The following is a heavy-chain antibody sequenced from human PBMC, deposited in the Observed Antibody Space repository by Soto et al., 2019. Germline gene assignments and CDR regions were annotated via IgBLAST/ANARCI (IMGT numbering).Heavy chain of an antibody. CDR1: GYTFTQYY. CDR3: ARAGDQPFDY. CDR2: SNPSGGRT. Sequence: QVQLVQSGAEVKNTGASVKVSCKTSGYTFTQYYIHWVRQAPGQGLEWMGLSNPSGGRTSSAQKFQGRVTMSRDTSTTTVYMELSSLRFEDTAVYYCARAGDQPFDYWGQGTLVTVSS. V-gene: IGHV1-46*01. D-gene: IGHD3-16*01. J-gene: IGHJ4*02.